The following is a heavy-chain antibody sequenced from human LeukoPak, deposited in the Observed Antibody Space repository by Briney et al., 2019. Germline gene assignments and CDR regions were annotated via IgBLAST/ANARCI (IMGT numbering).Heavy chain of an antibody. D-gene: IGHD5-24*01. J-gene: IGHJ3*02. Sequence: GGSLRLSCAASGFTFSSYSMNWVRQAPGKGLEWVSAISGSGGSTYYADSVKGRFTISRDNSKNTLYLQMNSLRAEDTAVYYCAKDSGHDGYAFDIWGPGTMVTVSS. CDR1: GFTFSSYS. V-gene: IGHV3-23*01. CDR3: AKDSGHDGYAFDI. CDR2: ISGSGGST.